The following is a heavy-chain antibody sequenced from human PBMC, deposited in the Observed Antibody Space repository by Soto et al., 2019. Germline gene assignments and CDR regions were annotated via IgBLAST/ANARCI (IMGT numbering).Heavy chain of an antibody. CDR2: INHSGST. D-gene: IGHD4-17*01. CDR1: GGSISNYF. V-gene: IGHV4-34*01. CDR3: ARGGETTGPTYYYYYYMDV. Sequence: SETLSLTCTVSGGSISNYFWSWIRQPPGKGLEWIGEINHSGSTNYNPSLKSRVTISVDTSKNQFSLKLSSVTAADTAVYYCARGGETTGPTYYYYYYMDVWGKGTTVTVSS. J-gene: IGHJ6*03.